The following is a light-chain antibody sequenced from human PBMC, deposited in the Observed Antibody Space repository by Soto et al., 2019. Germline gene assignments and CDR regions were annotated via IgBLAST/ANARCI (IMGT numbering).Light chain of an antibody. Sequence: VLTQPRSVSGSPGQSVTISCTGTSSDVGRYDYVSWYQQHPGKAPKLIVYDVTERPSGVPDRFSGSKSGNTASLTISGLQAEDEADYSCCSFAGSYSYVFGTGTKVTVL. CDR3: CSFAGSYSYV. J-gene: IGLJ1*01. CDR2: DVT. CDR1: SSDVGRYDY. V-gene: IGLV2-11*01.